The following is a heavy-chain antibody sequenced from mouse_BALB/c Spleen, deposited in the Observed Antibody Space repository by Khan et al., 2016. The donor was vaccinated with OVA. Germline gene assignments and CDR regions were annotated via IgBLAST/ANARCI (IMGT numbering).Heavy chain of an antibody. CDR3: AREDYGQWYFDV. J-gene: IGHJ1*01. CDR1: GFTFSSFG. Sequence: EVQLVESGGGLVQPGGSRKLSCAASGFTFSSFGMHWVRQAPEKGLEWVAYISSGSSSIYYADTVKGRFTISRDTPKNTLFLQMTSLRTEDTAMYYCAREDYGQWYFDVWGAGTTVTVSS. V-gene: IGHV5-17*02. D-gene: IGHD1-1*02. CDR2: ISSGSSSI.